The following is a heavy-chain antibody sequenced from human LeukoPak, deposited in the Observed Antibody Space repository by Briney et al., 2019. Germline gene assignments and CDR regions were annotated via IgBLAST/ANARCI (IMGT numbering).Heavy chain of an antibody. J-gene: IGHJ3*02. CDR1: GFTISNYE. CDR2: ISSSGTTT. Sequence: GGSMRLSCAASGFTISNYEMNWVRQAPGKGLEWPSYISSSGTTTHYADSVKGRFAISRDIAKNSLYLQMNSLRAEDTAVYYCARLHYYDSSGYSLAFDIWGQGTKVTVSS. D-gene: IGHD3-22*01. CDR3: ARLHYYDSSGYSLAFDI. V-gene: IGHV3-48*03.